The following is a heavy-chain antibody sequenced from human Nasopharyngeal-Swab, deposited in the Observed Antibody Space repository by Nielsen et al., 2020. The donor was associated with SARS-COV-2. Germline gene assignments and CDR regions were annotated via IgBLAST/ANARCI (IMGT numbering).Heavy chain of an antibody. Sequence: GRSLRLSCAASGFTFSSYWMHWVRQAPGKGLVWVSRINEDGSSTSYADSLKGRFTISRDNAKNTLYLQMNSLSAEDTAVYYCTRAGSFRHDYWGQGTLVTVSS. D-gene: IGHD6-13*01. J-gene: IGHJ4*02. CDR3: TRAGSFRHDY. CDR2: INEDGSST. V-gene: IGHV3-74*01. CDR1: GFTFSSYW.